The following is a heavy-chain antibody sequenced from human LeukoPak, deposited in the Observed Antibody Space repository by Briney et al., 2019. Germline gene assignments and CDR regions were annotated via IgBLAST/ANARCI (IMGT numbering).Heavy chain of an antibody. Sequence: GGSLRLSCAASGFTFDDYAMHWVRQAPGKGLEWVSGISWNSGSIGYADSVKGRFTISRDNAKNSLYLQMNSLRAEDRALYYCAKDIGLVTWKSSTSYLYGMDVWGQGTTVTVSS. CDR2: ISWNSGSI. CDR1: GFTFDDYA. CDR3: AKDIGLVTWKSSTSYLYGMDV. J-gene: IGHJ6*02. V-gene: IGHV3-9*01. D-gene: IGHD2-2*01.